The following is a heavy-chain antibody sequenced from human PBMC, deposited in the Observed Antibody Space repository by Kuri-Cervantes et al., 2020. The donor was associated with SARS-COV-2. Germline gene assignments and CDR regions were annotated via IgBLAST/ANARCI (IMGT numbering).Heavy chain of an antibody. CDR3: ARSILTIFEAMDV. CDR2: INPNSGGT. J-gene: IGHJ6*03. D-gene: IGHD3-3*01. Sequence: ASVKVSCKASGYTFTGYYMHWVRQAPGQGLEWMGWINPNSGGTNYAQKFQGRVTMTRDTSISTAYMELNSLRAEDTAVYYCARSILTIFEAMDVWGKGTTVTVSS. V-gene: IGHV1-2*02. CDR1: GYTFTGYY.